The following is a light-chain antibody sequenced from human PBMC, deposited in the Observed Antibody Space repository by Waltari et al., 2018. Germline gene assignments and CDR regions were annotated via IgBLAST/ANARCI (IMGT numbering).Light chain of an antibody. CDR2: KVS. Sequence: DAVMTKSPPSLSVTLGQPASISCRSSQGLVHSDGNTYLNWFQQRPGQSPRRLIYKVSNRGSGVPDRFRGSGSGADCALKVSRVEADDVRVYFCMQGTYWPQVTFGQGTKLEMK. V-gene: IGKV2-30*02. CDR3: MQGTYWPQVT. CDR1: QGLVHSDGNTY. J-gene: IGKJ2*01.